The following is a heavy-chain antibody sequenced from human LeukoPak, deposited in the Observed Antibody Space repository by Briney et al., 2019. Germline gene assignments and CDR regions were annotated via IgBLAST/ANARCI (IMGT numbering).Heavy chain of an antibody. J-gene: IGHJ6*02. D-gene: IGHD6-13*01. V-gene: IGHV6-1*01. Sequence: SQTLSLTCAISGDSVSSNSAAWNWIRQSPSRGLEWLGRTYYRSKWYNDYAVSVKSRITINPDTSKNQFSLQLNSVTPEDTAVCYCARAAGSSSWAKYYYYYGMDVWGQGTTVTVSS. CDR3: ARAAGSSSWAKYYYYYGMDV. CDR1: GDSVSSNSAA. CDR2: TYYRSKWYN.